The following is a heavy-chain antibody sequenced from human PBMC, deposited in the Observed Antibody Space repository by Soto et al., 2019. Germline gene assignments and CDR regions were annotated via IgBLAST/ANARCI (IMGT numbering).Heavy chain of an antibody. D-gene: IGHD2-8*01. CDR2: IYYSGST. J-gene: IGHJ5*02. CDR3: ARYCTNGVCYTNWFDP. Sequence: SETLSLTCTVSGGSISSGGYYWSWIRQHPGKGLEWIGYIYYSGSTYYNPSLKSRVTISVDTSKNQFSLKLSSVTAADTAVYYCARYCTNGVCYTNWFDPWGQGTLVTVSS. CDR1: GGSISSGGYY. V-gene: IGHV4-31*03.